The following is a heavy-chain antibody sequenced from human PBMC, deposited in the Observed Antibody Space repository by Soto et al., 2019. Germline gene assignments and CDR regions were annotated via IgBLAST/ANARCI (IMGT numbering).Heavy chain of an antibody. Sequence: GGSLRLSCAASGFTFSDYYMSWIRQAPGKRLEWVIYLSSSSTYTQYADCVKGRFTISRDNAKNSLYLQMNSLRAEDTAVYYCARLPGSGWHSGYWGQGTLVTVSS. V-gene: IGHV3-11*06. CDR3: ARLPGSGWHSGY. CDR2: LSSSSTYT. CDR1: GFTFSDYY. J-gene: IGHJ4*02. D-gene: IGHD6-19*01.